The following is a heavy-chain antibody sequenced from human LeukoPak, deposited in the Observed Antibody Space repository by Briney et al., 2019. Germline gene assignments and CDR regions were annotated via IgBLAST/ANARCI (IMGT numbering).Heavy chain of an antibody. J-gene: IGHJ4*02. CDR3: ARDLGPFDSSGYYFDY. CDR1: GGTFSSYA. V-gene: IGHV1-69*04. Sequence: SVKVSCKASGGTFSSYAISWVRQAPGQGLEWMGRIIPILGIANYAQKFQGRVTITADKSTSTAYMELSSLRSEDTAVYYCARDLGPFDSSGYYFDYWGQGTLVTVSS. D-gene: IGHD3-22*01. CDR2: IIPILGIA.